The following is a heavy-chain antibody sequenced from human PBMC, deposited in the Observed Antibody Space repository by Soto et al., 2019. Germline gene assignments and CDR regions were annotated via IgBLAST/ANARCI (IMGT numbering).Heavy chain of an antibody. J-gene: IGHJ4*02. CDR3: VQTTGWPGFDF. Sequence: EVQLVESGGGLIQPGGSLRLSCAASGFAVSSKYMTWVRQAPGKGLEWVSGIYGGGTTYYADSVKGRFTISRDTSKNTLYLQMTSLRAEATAVYYCVQTTGWPGFDFWGQGTLVTVSS. V-gene: IGHV3-53*01. CDR2: IYGGGTT. D-gene: IGHD6-19*01. CDR1: GFAVSSKY.